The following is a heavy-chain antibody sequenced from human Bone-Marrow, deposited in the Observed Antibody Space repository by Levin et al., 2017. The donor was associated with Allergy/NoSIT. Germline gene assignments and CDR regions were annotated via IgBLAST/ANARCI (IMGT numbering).Heavy chain of an antibody. J-gene: IGHJ4*02. CDR2: INPNSGDT. CDR1: GYSFTGFY. CDR3: ARDGTTSSFDF. Sequence: PGGSLRLSCKASGYSFTGFYMHWVRQAPGQGPEWMGRINPNSGDTKYAQRFQGRVTMTRDTSISTAYMELNRLTSDDTAFYYCARDGTTSSFDFWGQGTLVTVSS. D-gene: IGHD1/OR15-1a*01. V-gene: IGHV1-2*06.